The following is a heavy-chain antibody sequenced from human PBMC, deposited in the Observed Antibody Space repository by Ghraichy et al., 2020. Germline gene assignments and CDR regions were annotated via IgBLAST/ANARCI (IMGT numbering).Heavy chain of an antibody. D-gene: IGHD4-11*01. J-gene: IGHJ5*02. CDR2: INPNTDGA. V-gene: IGHV1-2*06. Sequence: ASVKVSCKASGNSFNGYYMHWLRQAPGQGLEWMGRINPNTDGAKYAQKFQGRVTITSDKSIGTTYMELSSLRSDDTAVYYCARDLYDYGNLHWFDLWGQGTLVTVSS. CDR3: ARDLYDYGNLHWFDL. CDR1: GNSFNGYY.